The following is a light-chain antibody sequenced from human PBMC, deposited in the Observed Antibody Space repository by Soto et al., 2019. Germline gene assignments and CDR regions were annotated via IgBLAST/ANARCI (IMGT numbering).Light chain of an antibody. Sequence: ESGLTQSAGTRAQCPGERATHSCSAIQSASTIYLACYQQNPGQAPRPPIYGASNRATGIPDRLSGSGSGTDFTLTISSHDPQYFPVYYCQQYRRSGTFGQPTTVDI. CDR1: QSASTIY. CDR3: QQYRRSGT. J-gene: IGKJ1*01. V-gene: IGKV3-20*01. CDR2: GAS.